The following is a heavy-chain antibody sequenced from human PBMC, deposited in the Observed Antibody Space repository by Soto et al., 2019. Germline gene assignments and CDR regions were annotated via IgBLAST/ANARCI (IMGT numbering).Heavy chain of an antibody. D-gene: IGHD6-13*01. J-gene: IGHJ6*02. V-gene: IGHV4-31*03. CDR2: IYYSGST. Sequence: TLSLTCTVSGGSISSGGYYWSWIRQHQGKGLEWIGYIYYSGSTYYNPSLKSRVTISVDTSKNQFSLKLSSVTAADTAVYYCARDLQYSRLFYGMDVWGQGTTVTVSS. CDR1: GGSISSGGYY. CDR3: ARDLQYSRLFYGMDV.